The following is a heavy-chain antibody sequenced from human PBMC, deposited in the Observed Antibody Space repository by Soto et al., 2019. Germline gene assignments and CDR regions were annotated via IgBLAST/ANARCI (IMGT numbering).Heavy chain of an antibody. CDR3: ARSYSSSWRRIYYYMDV. V-gene: IGHV1-8*01. Sequence: ASVKVSCKASGYTFTSYDINWVRQATGQGLEWMGWMNPNGGNKGYPQKFRGRVTMTRNTSISTDYMELSSLRSEDTAVYYCARSYSSSWRRIYYYMDVWGKGTTVTVSS. CDR2: MNPNGGNK. CDR1: GYTFTSYD. D-gene: IGHD6-13*01. J-gene: IGHJ6*03.